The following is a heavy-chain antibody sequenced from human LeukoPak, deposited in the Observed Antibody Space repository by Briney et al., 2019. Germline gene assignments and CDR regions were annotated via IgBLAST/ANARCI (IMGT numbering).Heavy chain of an antibody. D-gene: IGHD3-9*01. J-gene: IGHJ4*02. CDR2: IIPIFGTA. CDR3: ARGISQDAYYYDTLTGYHGPFDY. Sequence: ASVKVSCKASGGTFSSYAINWVRQAPGQGLKWMGGIIPIFGTANYAQKFQGRVTITADESTSTAYMELSSLRSEDTAVYYCARGISQDAYYYDTLTGYHGPFDYWGQGTLVTVSS. CDR1: GGTFSSYA. V-gene: IGHV1-69*13.